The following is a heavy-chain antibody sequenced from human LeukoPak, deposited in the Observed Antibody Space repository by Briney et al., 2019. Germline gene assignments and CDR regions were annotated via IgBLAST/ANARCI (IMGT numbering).Heavy chain of an antibody. Sequence: SGGSLRLSCAASGFTFSSYSMNWVRQAPGKGLEWASSISSSSSYIYYADSVKGRFTISRDNAKNSLYLQMNSLRAEDTAVYYCARVRSPDYYDSRSHDAFDIWGQGTMVTVSS. D-gene: IGHD3-22*01. CDR3: ARVRSPDYYDSRSHDAFDI. J-gene: IGHJ3*02. CDR1: GFTFSSYS. V-gene: IGHV3-21*01. CDR2: ISSSSSYI.